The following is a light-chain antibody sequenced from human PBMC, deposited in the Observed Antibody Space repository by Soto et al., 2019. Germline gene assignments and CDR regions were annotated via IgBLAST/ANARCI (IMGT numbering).Light chain of an antibody. V-gene: IGKV1-6*01. J-gene: IGKJ4*01. CDR2: AAP. CDR3: LQDYNYPLT. CDR1: QDIRRE. Sequence: AIQMTQSPSSLSASVGDRVTITCRASQDIRRELGWYQQKPGKAPNLLIYAAPSLQSGVPPRFSGSGSGTDFTLTISSLQPEDFATYYCLQDYNYPLTFGGGTKVEIK.